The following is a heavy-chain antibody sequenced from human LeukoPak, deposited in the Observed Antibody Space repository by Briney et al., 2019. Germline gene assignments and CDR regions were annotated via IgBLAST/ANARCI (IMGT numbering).Heavy chain of an antibody. CDR2: INPNSGGT. Sequence: ASVKVSCKASGYTFTGYYMHWVRQAPGQGLEWMGWINPNSGGTNYAQKFQGRVTMTRDTFISTAYMELSRLRSDDTAVYYCARISGSYGAWFDPWGQGTLVTVSS. J-gene: IGHJ5*02. V-gene: IGHV1-2*02. CDR1: GYTFTGYY. D-gene: IGHD1-26*01. CDR3: ARISGSYGAWFDP.